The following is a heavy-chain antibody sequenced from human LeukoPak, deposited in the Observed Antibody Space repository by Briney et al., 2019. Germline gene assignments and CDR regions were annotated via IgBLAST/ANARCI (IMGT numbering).Heavy chain of an antibody. V-gene: IGHV3-53*01. J-gene: IGHJ6*03. CDR1: GFTVSSNY. D-gene: IGHD2-2*02. Sequence: GGSLRLSCAASGFTVSSNYMSWVRQAPGKGLEWVSVIYSGGSTYYADSVKGRFTISRDNSKNTLYLQMNSLRAEDTAVYYCARVRCSSTSCCTVRGYYYYYMDVWGKGTTVTVSS. CDR3: ARVRCSSTSCCTVRGYYYYYMDV. CDR2: IYSGGST.